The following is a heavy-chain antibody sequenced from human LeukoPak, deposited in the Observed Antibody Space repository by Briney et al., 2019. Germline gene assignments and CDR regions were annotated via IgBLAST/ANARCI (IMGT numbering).Heavy chain of an antibody. Sequence: SLQISGKGSGYSXXSYWIDWVRRLPGKGRGWMGIIYPGDSDTRYSPSFQGQVTISADKSISTAYLQWSSLKASDTAMYYCARPIAVAGTKAFDIWGQGTMVTVSS. CDR1: GYSXXSYW. D-gene: IGHD6-19*01. V-gene: IGHV5-51*01. CDR2: IYPGDSDT. J-gene: IGHJ3*02. CDR3: ARPIAVAGTKAFDI.